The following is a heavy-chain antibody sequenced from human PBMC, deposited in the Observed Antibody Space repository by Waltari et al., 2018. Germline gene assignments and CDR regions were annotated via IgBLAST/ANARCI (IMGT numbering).Heavy chain of an antibody. CDR1: GGSISSYY. D-gene: IGHD2-8*02. V-gene: IGHV4-59*01. CDR3: ARVEGTVSDFDI. J-gene: IGHJ3*02. CDR2: IYYSGST. Sequence: QVQLQESGPGLVKPSETLSLTCTVSGGSISSYYWSWIRQPPGKGLEWIGYIYYSGSTNYNPPLQSRVTITVDTSKNQFVLKLSSVTAADTAVYYWARVEGTVSDFDIWGQGTMVTVSS.